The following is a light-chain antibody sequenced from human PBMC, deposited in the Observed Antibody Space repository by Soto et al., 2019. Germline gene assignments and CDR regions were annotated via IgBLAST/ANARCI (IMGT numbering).Light chain of an antibody. J-gene: IGKJ3*01. CDR2: GAS. V-gene: IGKV3-20*01. Sequence: DMVLTQSPGTLSLSPGERATLSCRASQSVSKSYLAWYQQKRGQAPRLLIYGASSRATGIPDRYSGSGSGRYFTLTISSLEPEEFAIYSGQHYGGSRTFGPGATVDIK. CDR1: QSVSKSY. CDR3: QHYGGSRT.